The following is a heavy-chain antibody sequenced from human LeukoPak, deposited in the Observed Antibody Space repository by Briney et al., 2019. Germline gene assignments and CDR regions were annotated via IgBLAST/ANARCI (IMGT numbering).Heavy chain of an antibody. V-gene: IGHV1-8*01. CDR3: ATTNYYDSSGYYYY. J-gene: IGHJ4*02. CDR1: GGTFSRNA. Sequence: ASVKVSCKASGGTFSRNAISWVRQAPGQGLEWMGWMNPNSGNTGYAQKFQGRVTMTRNTSISTAYMELSSLRSEDTAVYYCATTNYYDSSGYYYYWGQGTLVTVSS. CDR2: MNPNSGNT. D-gene: IGHD3-22*01.